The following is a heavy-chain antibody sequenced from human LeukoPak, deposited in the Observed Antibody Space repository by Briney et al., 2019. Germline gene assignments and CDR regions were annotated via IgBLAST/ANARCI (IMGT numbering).Heavy chain of an antibody. CDR1: GYTFTSYG. Sequence: ASVKVSCKASGYTFTSYGISWVRQAPGQGLEWMGGIIPIFGTANYAQKLQGRVTMTTDTSTSTAYMELRSLRSDDTAVYYCARVGDLSGRPSGDAFDIWGQGTMVTVSS. V-gene: IGHV1-18*01. D-gene: IGHD3-3*01. CDR3: ARVGDLSGRPSGDAFDI. CDR2: IIPIFGTA. J-gene: IGHJ3*02.